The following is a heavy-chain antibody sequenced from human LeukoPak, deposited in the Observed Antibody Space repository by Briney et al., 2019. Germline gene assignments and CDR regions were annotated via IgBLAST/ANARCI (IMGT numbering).Heavy chain of an antibody. D-gene: IGHD3-22*01. CDR2: MNPNSGNT. CDR1: GYTFTSYD. V-gene: IGHV1-8*01. J-gene: IGHJ4*02. CDR3: ALDSSGYRAFDY. Sequence: DSVKVSCKASGYTFTSYDINWVRQATGQGLEWMGWMNPNSGNTGYAQKFQGRVTMTRNTSISTAYMELSSLRSEDTAVYYCALDSSGYRAFDYWGQGTLVTVSS.